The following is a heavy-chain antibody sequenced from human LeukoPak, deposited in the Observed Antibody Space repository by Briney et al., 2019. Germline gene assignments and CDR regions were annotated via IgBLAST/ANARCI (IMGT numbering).Heavy chain of an antibody. D-gene: IGHD1-20*01. CDR3: ATLTGTTGSDDY. V-gene: IGHV3-30*04. CDR1: GFTFSISA. CDR2: ISFDGSNK. Sequence: GTSLRPSCAASGFTFSISAMHWDRQAPGKGLEWVAVISFDGSNKYYADSVKGRFTVSRDNSRSTLFLQMSTLRAEDTAVYYCATLTGTTGSDDYWGQGTLVTVSS. J-gene: IGHJ4*02.